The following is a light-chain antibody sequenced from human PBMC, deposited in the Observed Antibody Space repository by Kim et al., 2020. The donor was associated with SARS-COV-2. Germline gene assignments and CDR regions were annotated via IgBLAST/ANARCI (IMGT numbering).Light chain of an antibody. V-gene: IGKV1-17*01. J-gene: IGKJ2*01. CDR2: AAS. CDR1: KGMRKD. Sequence: ASVGDRGNRTCRASKGMRKDLSWYQKKPGKAPKRLISAASRLQRGVPSRFSGRGSGTEFTLTISSLQPEDFATYYCLQHNNYPYTFGKGTKLEI. CDR3: LQHNNYPYT.